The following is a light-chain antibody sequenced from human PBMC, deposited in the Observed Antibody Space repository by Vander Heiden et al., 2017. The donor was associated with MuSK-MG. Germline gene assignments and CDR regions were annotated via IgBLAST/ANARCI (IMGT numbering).Light chain of an antibody. CDR2: LGS. CDR3: MQDRQTHHVMYT. Sequence: DIVMTQSPLSLPVTPGEPASISCRSSQSLLHSNGYNFLDWYLQKPGQSPQLLIYLGSNRASGGPDRFSGSGYGKDFTLKISRVEAEEVGVYYCMQDRQTHHVMYTFGQGTKLEIK. CDR1: QSLLHSNGYNF. J-gene: IGKJ2*01. V-gene: IGKV2-28*01.